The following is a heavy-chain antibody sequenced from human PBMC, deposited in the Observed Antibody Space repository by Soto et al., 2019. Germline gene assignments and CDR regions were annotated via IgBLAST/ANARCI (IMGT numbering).Heavy chain of an antibody. CDR3: AREGAASHSYYYGTDV. D-gene: IGHD3-16*01. Sequence: PSETLSLTCTVSGGSISSGDSYWSWIRQSPRKGLEWIGYIYYRGSPVYNPSLESRVTISVDTSKNQFSLKLNSVTAADTAVYYCAREGAASHSYYYGTDVWGQGTRVTVSS. CDR2: IYYRGSP. J-gene: IGHJ6*02. CDR1: GGSISSGDSY. V-gene: IGHV4-30-4*01.